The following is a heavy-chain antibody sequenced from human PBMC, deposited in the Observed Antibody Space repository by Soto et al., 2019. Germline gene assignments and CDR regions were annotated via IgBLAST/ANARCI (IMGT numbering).Heavy chain of an antibody. CDR1: GFTFSSYE. D-gene: IGHD2-15*01. J-gene: IGHJ4*02. Sequence: PGGSLGLSCAASGFTFSSYEMNWVRQAPGKGLEWVSYISSSGSTIYYADSVKGRFTISRDNAKNSLYLQMNSLRAEDTAVYYCAISGPPVDYWGQGTLGTGSS. V-gene: IGHV3-48*03. CDR2: ISSSGSTI. CDR3: AISGPPVDY.